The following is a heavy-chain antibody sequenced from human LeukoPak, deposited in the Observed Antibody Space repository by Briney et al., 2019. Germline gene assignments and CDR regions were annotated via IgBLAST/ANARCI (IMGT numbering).Heavy chain of an antibody. Sequence: GSLRLSCAASGFTFSSYSMNWVRQAPGKGLEWIGEIYHSGSTNYNPSLESRVSISVDKSKNQFSLKLTSVTAADTAVYFCARNPGSDYPEWWGQGTLVTVSS. D-gene: IGHD2-21*02. CDR1: GFTFSSYSM. J-gene: IGHJ4*02. CDR3: ARNPGSDYPEW. V-gene: IGHV4-4*01. CDR2: IYHSGST.